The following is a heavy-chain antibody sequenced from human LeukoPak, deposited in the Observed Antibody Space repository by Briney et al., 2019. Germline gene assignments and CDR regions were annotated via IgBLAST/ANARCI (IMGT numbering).Heavy chain of an antibody. CDR2: IYHGGST. D-gene: IGHD2-15*01. Sequence: SQTLSLTCAVSGGSISSGGYSWSWIRQPPGKGLEWIGYIYHGGSTYYNPSLKSRVTISVDRSKNQFSLKLSSVTAADTAVYYCARVRRSCSGGSCHHWFDPWGQGTLVTVSS. CDR1: GGSISSGGYS. J-gene: IGHJ5*02. CDR3: ARVRRSCSGGSCHHWFDP. V-gene: IGHV4-30-2*01.